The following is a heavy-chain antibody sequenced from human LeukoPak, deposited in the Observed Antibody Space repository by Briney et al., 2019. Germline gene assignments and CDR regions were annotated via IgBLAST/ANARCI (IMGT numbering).Heavy chain of an antibody. CDR3: AKGGIYGYYFDY. Sequence: GGSLRLSCAASGFTVSSNYMNWVRQAPGKGLEWVSAISGSGGSTYYADSVKGRFTISRDNSKNTLYLQMNSLRAEDTAVYYCAKGGIYGYYFDYWGQGTLVTVSS. V-gene: IGHV3-23*01. J-gene: IGHJ4*02. CDR2: ISGSGGST. D-gene: IGHD5-12*01. CDR1: GFTVSSNY.